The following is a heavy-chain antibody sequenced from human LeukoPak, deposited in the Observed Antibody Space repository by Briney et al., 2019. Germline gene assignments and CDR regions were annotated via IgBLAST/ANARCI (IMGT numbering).Heavy chain of an antibody. CDR1: GFNFSSYA. D-gene: IGHD3-22*01. CDR3: AKESNYYDSSGYYYDAFVI. J-gene: IGHJ3*02. Sequence: AGTLTLTCAASGFNFSSYARSWVRQPPGKGREWFSAISGSDGRTYNAASVKGRPNIYRDTSKNTPYMQMNSLRAEDTAVYYCAKESNYYDSSGYYYDAFVIWGQGTMVSVSS. V-gene: IGHV3-23*01. CDR2: ISGSDGRT.